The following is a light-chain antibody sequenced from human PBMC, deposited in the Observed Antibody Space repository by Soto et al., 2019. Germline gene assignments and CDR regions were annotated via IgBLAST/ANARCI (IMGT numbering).Light chain of an antibody. V-gene: IGKV3-15*01. CDR3: QQYNNCPPST. CDR1: QSVSSN. CDR2: GAS. J-gene: IGKJ1*01. Sequence: EIVMTQSPATLSVSPGERATLSCRASQSVSSNLAWYQQKPGQAPRLLIYGASTRATGIPARFSGSGSGTEFTLTISSLQSEDFAVYYCQQYNNCPPSTFGQETKVEIK.